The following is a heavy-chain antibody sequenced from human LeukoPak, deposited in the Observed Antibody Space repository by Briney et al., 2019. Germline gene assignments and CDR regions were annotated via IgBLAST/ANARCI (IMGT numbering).Heavy chain of an antibody. CDR3: ARVWSKGYSYGLYYYYYMDV. Sequence: ASVKVSCKASGYTFTSYDINWVRQATGQGLEWMGWMNPNSGNTGYAQKFQGRVTMTRNTSISTAYMELSSLRSEDTAVYYCARVWSKGYSYGLYYYYYMDVWGKGTTVTVSS. J-gene: IGHJ6*03. CDR2: MNPNSGNT. CDR1: GYTFTSYD. V-gene: IGHV1-8*01. D-gene: IGHD5-18*01.